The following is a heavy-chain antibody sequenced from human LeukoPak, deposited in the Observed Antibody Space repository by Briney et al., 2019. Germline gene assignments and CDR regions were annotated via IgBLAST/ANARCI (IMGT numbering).Heavy chain of an antibody. CDR2: ISYDGKNK. J-gene: IGHJ4*02. CDR3: VRVMTTTRNFDY. V-gene: IGHV3-30*04. CDR1: GFTFSSHP. D-gene: IGHD1-1*01. Sequence: GGSLRLSCAASGFTFSSHPMHWVRQTPGKGLEWVAVISYDGKNKYYAGSVNGRFTVSRDNTKNTLNLQMNSLRVDDMGVYYCVRVMTTTRNFDYWGPGTLVTVSS.